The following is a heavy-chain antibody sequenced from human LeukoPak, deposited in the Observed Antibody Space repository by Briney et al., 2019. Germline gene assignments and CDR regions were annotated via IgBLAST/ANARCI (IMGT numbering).Heavy chain of an antibody. Sequence: NPSETLSLTCTVSGGSISSYYWSWIRQPPGKGLEWIGYTYYSGSTNYNPSLKSRVTISVDTSKNQFSLKLSSVTAADTAVYYCARGVTGSSGWYYFDYWGQGTLVTVSS. CDR1: GGSISSYY. D-gene: IGHD6-19*01. CDR3: ARGVTGSSGWYYFDY. J-gene: IGHJ4*02. CDR2: TYYSGST. V-gene: IGHV4-59*01.